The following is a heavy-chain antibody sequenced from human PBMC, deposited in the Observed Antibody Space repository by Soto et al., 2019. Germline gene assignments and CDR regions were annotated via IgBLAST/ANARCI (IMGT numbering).Heavy chain of an antibody. CDR3: AKGIEYCGGDCLPDDAFDI. J-gene: IGHJ3*02. D-gene: IGHD2-21*02. Sequence: PGGSLRLSCAASGFTFDDYAMHWVRQAPGKGLEWVSGISWNSGSIGYADSVKGRFTISRDNAKNSLYLQMNSLRAEDTALYYCAKGIEYCGGDCLPDDAFDIWGQGTMVTVSS. CDR1: GFTFDDYA. V-gene: IGHV3-9*01. CDR2: ISWNSGSI.